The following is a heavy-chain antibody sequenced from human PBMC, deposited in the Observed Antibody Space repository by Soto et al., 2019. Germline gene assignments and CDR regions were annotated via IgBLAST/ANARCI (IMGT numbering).Heavy chain of an antibody. J-gene: IGHJ1*01. CDR1: GFTFSTYT. V-gene: IGHV3-21*04. CDR3: AKVEYYYDSSGLFTGATKEYFQH. Sequence: GGSLRLSCAASGFTFSTYTMSWVRQAPGKGLEWVSSISSSSNYIYYADSVKGRFTISRDNSKNTLYLQMNSLRAEDTAVYYYAKVEYYYDSSGLFTGATKEYFQHWGQGTLVTVSS. CDR2: ISSSSNYI. D-gene: IGHD3-22*01.